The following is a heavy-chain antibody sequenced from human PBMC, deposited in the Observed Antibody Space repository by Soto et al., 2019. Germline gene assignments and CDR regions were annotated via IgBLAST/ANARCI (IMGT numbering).Heavy chain of an antibody. Sequence: SETLSLTCSVSGGSISGYYWSWIRQTPEKGLEWIGYIYYSGSTNYNPSLKSRVTMLIDRSKNQFSLKLSSVTAADTAVYYCARVPAPWGQGTLVTVSS. J-gene: IGHJ5*02. CDR2: IYYSGST. CDR3: ARVPAP. V-gene: IGHV4-59*12. CDR1: GGSISGYY.